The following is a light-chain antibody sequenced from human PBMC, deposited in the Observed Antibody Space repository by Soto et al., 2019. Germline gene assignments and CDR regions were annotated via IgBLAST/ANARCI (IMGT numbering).Light chain of an antibody. CDR3: HQYGGFPHT. CDR2: GAS. Sequence: DIVLTKSPGTLSLSPGERATLSCRASQSITGDYLAWYQQKPGQAPRLLIYGASSSATGIPDRFSGSGSGTDFTVIISRLEPEDFAMYDSHQYGGFPHTFRQGTKLETK. CDR1: QSITGDY. J-gene: IGKJ2*01. V-gene: IGKV3-20*01.